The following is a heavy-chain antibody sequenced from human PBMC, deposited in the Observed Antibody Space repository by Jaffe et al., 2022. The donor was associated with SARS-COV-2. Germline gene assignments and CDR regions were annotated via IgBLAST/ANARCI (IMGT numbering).Heavy chain of an antibody. V-gene: IGHV3-23*01. CDR3: AKRAVKSLHYFDY. J-gene: IGHJ4*02. D-gene: IGHD3-22*01. Sequence: EVQMLESGGGLVQPGGSLRLSCAASGFTFSSYGISWVRQAPGKGLEWISVISGSGNTYYADSVKGRFTISRDNSKNTLYLQMNSLRAEDTAMYYCAKRAVKSLHYFDYWGQGTQVTVSS. CDR2: ISGSGNT. CDR1: GFTFSSYG.